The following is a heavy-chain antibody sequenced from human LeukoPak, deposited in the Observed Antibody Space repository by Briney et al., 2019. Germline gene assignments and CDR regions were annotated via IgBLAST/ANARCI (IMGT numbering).Heavy chain of an antibody. CDR2: VYYNGNI. D-gene: IGHD3-22*01. J-gene: IGHJ5*02. Sequence: SETLSLTCTVSGGSISSGGYYWGWIRQPPGKGLEWIASVYYNGNIYYNPSFRSRVTMSVDTSKNQFSLSLTSVTAADTAVYYCARLRHDSSGYYWFGPWGRGTLVTVSS. V-gene: IGHV4-39*01. CDR3: ARLRHDSSGYYWFGP. CDR1: GGSISSGGYY.